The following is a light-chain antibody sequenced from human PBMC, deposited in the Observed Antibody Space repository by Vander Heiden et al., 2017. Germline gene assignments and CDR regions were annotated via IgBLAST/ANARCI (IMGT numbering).Light chain of an antibody. Sequence: QSVLTQPPSASGTPGQRVTLSCSGSSSNIGSNYVYWYQQLPGTAPKLRSYRNNQRPSGVPDRFSGSKSGTSASLAISGLRSEDEADYDCAAWDDSLSGPWGFGGGTKLTVL. V-gene: IGLV1-47*01. CDR1: SSNIGSNY. CDR2: RNN. J-gene: IGLJ3*02. CDR3: AAWDDSLSGPWG.